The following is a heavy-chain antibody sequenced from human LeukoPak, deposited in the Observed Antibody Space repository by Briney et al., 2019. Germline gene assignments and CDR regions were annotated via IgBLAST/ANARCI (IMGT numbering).Heavy chain of an antibody. D-gene: IGHD6-6*01. CDR2: IYPGDSDT. CDR3: ARRGIAARSNWFDP. J-gene: IGHJ5*02. Sequence: GESLKISCKASGYRFTNYWIGWVRQMPGKGLEWMGIIYPGDSDTRYSPSFQGQVTISADKSISTAYLQWSSLKASDTAMYYCARRGIAARSNWFDPWGQGTLVTVSS. V-gene: IGHV5-51*01. CDR1: GYRFTNYW.